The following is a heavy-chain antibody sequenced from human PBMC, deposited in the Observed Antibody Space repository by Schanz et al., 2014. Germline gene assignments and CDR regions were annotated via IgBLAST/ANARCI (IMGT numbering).Heavy chain of an antibody. CDR1: GFTFSDHW. V-gene: IGHV3-7*01. CDR2: IKQDGSVK. CDR3: VRDGPPCGGDCQNRFGP. D-gene: IGHD2-21*02. Sequence: VQLVESGGALVQPGGSLRLSCSASGFTFSDHWMSWVRQAPGKGLEWVANIKQDGSVKYYVDSVQGRFTISRDNAKNSLYLQMDSLGVEDTALYYCVRDGPPCGGDCQNRFGPWGQGTLVTVSS. J-gene: IGHJ5*02.